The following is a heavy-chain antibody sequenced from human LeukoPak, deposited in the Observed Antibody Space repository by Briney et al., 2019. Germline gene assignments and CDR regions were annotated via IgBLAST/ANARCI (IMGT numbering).Heavy chain of an antibody. J-gene: IGHJ3*02. Sequence: GGSLRLSCAASGFTFNDYNMGWIRQAPGKGLEWVAYISSGMYYADSVKGRFTISRDNAKNSLYLQMNSLRADDTAVYYSARRIWGADSQSHTFDIWGQGTMVTVSS. CDR2: ISSGM. CDR1: GFTFNDYN. CDR3: ARRIWGADSQSHTFDI. D-gene: IGHD3-16*01. V-gene: IGHV3-11*01.